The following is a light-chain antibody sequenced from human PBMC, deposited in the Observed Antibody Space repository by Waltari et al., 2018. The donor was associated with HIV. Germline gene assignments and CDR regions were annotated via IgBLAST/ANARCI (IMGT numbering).Light chain of an antibody. CDR3: LLSYSGALYV. V-gene: IGLV7-46*01. J-gene: IGLJ1*01. CDR2: DTS. Sequence: QAVVTQEPSLTVSPGGTVPPTCGSSTGAVTSGHYPYWFQQKPGQAPRTLIYDTSNKHSWTPARFSGSLLGGKAALTLSGAQPEDEAEYYCLLSYSGALYVFGTGTKVTVL. CDR1: TGAVTSGHY.